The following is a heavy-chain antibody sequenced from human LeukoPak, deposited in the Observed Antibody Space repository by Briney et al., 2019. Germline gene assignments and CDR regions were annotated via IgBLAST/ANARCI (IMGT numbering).Heavy chain of an antibody. D-gene: IGHD2-15*01. CDR2: ISAYNGNT. J-gene: IGHJ5*02. V-gene: IGHV1-18*01. CDR1: GYTFTSYG. Sequence: ASVKVSCKASGYTFTSYGISWVRQAPGQGLEWMGWISAYNGNTNYAQKFQGRVTMTRDTSISTAYMELSRLRSDDTAVYYCARGVVVVAATPEGWFDPWGQGTLVTVSS. CDR3: ARGVVVVAATPEGWFDP.